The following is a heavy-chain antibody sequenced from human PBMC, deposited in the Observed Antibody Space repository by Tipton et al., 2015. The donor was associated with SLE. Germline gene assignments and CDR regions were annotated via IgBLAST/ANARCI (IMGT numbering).Heavy chain of an antibody. V-gene: IGHV3-21*06. J-gene: IGHJ4*02. D-gene: IGHD2-8*01. CDR3: VKSWGV. CDR1: GFSFSGFD. Sequence: GSLRLSCEASGFSFSGFDMNWVRQAPGKGLEWVSLISGSSHFIYYADSVKGRFTISRDNAKNSLYLQMSSLKVEDTAIYYCVKSWGVWGQGTLVTVSS. CDR2: ISGSSHFI.